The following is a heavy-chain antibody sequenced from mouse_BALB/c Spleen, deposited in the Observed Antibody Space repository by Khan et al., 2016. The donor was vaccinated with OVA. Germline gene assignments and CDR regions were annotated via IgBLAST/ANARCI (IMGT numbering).Heavy chain of an antibody. J-gene: IGHJ2*01. CDR1: GNSITSGYA. D-gene: IGHD2-4*01. V-gene: IGHV3-2*02. CDR2: ISYSGDT. Sequence: EVQLQESGPGLVKPSQSLSLTCTVTGNSITSGYAWNWIRQFPGNKLEWMGYISYSGDTSYIPSLKSRISITRDTSKNQFFLQLNSVTTEDTATYYCARGNYDGYYFDYWGQGTTLTVSS. CDR3: ARGNYDGYYFDY.